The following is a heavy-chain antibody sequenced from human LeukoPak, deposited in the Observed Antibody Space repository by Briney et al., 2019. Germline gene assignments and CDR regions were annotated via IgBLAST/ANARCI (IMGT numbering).Heavy chain of an antibody. D-gene: IGHD3/OR15-3a*01. CDR1: GITLSTYS. Sequence: WGSLSLSCEGSGITLSTYSMNWIRQAPGKGLEWVSSISSARNYIFYADSVKGRFTISRDNANNSVYLQMNNLTADDTAVYYCARDPSGDWWFDPWGQGTLVTVSS. CDR3: ARDPSGDWWFDP. J-gene: IGHJ5*02. V-gene: IGHV3-21*01. CDR2: ISSARNYI.